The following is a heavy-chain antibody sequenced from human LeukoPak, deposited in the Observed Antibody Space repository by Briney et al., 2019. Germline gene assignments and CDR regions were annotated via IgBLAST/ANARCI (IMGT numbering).Heavy chain of an antibody. CDR1: GDSISSYH. CDR3: ARDIRSVGEILYFDY. Sequence: PSETLSLTCTVSGDSISSYHWSWIRQPPGKGLEWIVYFHYSGSATYNPSLKSRVTISMDTSKNQFSLKLSSVSPADTAVYYCARDIRSVGEILYFDYWGQGALVTVSS. CDR2: FHYSGSA. D-gene: IGHD1-26*01. V-gene: IGHV4-59*01. J-gene: IGHJ4*02.